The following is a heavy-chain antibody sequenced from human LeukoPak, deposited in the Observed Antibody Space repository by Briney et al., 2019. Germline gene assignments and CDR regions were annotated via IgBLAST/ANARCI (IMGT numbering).Heavy chain of an antibody. J-gene: IGHJ4*02. D-gene: IGHD2-15*01. V-gene: IGHV1-46*01. CDR2: IDPSGGST. CDR1: GYTFTSYY. CDR3: ARNSGSGFDY. Sequence: GASVKVSCKASGYTFTSYYIVWERQAPGQGLEWMGRIDPSGGSTSYTQKFQGRVTMTRGTSTSTVYMELSSLISEDTAVYYCARNSGSGFDYWGQGTLVTVSS.